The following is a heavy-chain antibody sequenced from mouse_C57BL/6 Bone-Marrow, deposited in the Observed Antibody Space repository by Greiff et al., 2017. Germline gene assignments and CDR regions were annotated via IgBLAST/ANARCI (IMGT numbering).Heavy chain of an antibody. V-gene: IGHV14-3*01. CDR3: VPVYYAYGFAY. Sequence: EVQLQQSVAELVRPGASVKLSCTASGFNLKNSYMHWVKQRPEQGLEWIGRIDPANGNTTYAPKFQGKATITADTSSNTAYLQLRSLTSEATAIYYCVPVYYAYGFAYWGQGTLVTVSA. CDR2: IDPANGNT. CDR1: GFNLKNSY. D-gene: IGHD2-2*01. J-gene: IGHJ3*01.